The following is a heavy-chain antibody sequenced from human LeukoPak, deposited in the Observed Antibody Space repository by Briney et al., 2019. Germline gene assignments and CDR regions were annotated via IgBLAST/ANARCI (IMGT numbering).Heavy chain of an antibody. Sequence: SGPTLVKPTQTLTLTCTFSGFSLSTIGVGVGWIRQPPGKALEWLALIFYNDDKRYGPSLKSRLTITKDTSKNQVVLTMTNMDPVDTATYYCAHIPSRVYYGSLWGQGTLVTVSS. CDR3: AHIPSRVYYGSL. CDR1: GFSLSTIGVG. J-gene: IGHJ4*02. D-gene: IGHD3-10*01. CDR2: IFYNDDK. V-gene: IGHV2-5*01.